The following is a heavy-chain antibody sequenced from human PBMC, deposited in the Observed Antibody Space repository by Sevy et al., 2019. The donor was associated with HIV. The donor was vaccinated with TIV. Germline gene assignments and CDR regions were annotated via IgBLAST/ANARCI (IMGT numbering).Heavy chain of an antibody. CDR1: GGTFSSYA. Sequence: SVKVSCKASGGTFSSYAISWVRQAPGQGLEWMGGIIPIFGTANYAQKFQGRVTITADKSTSTAYMELSSLRSEDTAVYYCASGGGYDILTGLNYYYMDVWGKGTTVTVSS. J-gene: IGHJ6*03. D-gene: IGHD3-9*01. V-gene: IGHV1-69*06. CDR2: IIPIFGTA. CDR3: ASGGGYDILTGLNYYYMDV.